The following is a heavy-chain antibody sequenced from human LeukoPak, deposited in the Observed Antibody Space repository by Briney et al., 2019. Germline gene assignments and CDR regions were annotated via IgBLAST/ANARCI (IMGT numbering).Heavy chain of an antibody. Sequence: GGSLRLSCVASGFTFSHAWMSWVRQAPGKGLEWVSFISSSSSYIYYADSVKGRFTISRDNAKNSLYLQMNSLRAEDTAVYYCARDLRSSGYYAFDYWGQGTLVTVSS. CDR2: ISSSSSYI. V-gene: IGHV3-21*01. CDR1: GFTFSHAW. J-gene: IGHJ4*02. D-gene: IGHD3-22*01. CDR3: ARDLRSSGYYAFDY.